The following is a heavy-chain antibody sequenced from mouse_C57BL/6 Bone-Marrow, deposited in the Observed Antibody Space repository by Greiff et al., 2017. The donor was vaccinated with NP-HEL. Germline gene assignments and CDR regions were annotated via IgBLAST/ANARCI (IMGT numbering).Heavy chain of an antibody. Sequence: QVQLKQSGAELARPGASVKLSCKASGYTFTSYWMHWVKQRPGQGLEWIGMIHPNSGSTNYNEKFKSKATLTVDKSSSTAYMQLSSLTSEDSAVDYCARVLITTVVAVDYWGQGTTLTVSS. D-gene: IGHD1-1*01. CDR3: ARVLITTVVAVDY. CDR2: IHPNSGST. V-gene: IGHV1-64*01. CDR1: GYTFTSYW. J-gene: IGHJ2*01.